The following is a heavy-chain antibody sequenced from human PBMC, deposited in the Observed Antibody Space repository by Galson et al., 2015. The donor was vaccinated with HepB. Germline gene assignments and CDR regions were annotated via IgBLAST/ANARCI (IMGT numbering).Heavy chain of an antibody. CDR1: GGTFINYG. CDR2: IIPLFGTT. CDR3: ARVVVPTVIRDYDFWSGTYMDV. Sequence: SVKVSCKASGGTFINYGISWVRQAPGQGLEWMGGIIPLFGTTNYAQNFQGRVTITADESTNTVYMELSSLRSEDTAVYYCARVVVPTVIRDYDFWSGTYMDVWGKGTTVIVSS. D-gene: IGHD3-3*01. J-gene: IGHJ6*03. V-gene: IGHV1-69*13.